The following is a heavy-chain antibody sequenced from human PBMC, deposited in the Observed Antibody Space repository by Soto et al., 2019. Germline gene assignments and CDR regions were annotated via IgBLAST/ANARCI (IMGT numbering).Heavy chain of an antibody. Sequence: QVQLVQSGAEVKKPGASVKVSCKASGYTFTSDAMHWVRQAPGQRFEWMGWINAGNGNTKYSQKFQGRVTITRDTSASTAYMELSSLRSEDTAVYYCVREASHYDILTGYYSYYFDYWGQGTLVSVSS. V-gene: IGHV1-3*01. CDR2: INAGNGNT. CDR1: GYTFTSDA. CDR3: VREASHYDILTGYYSYYFDY. J-gene: IGHJ4*02. D-gene: IGHD3-9*01.